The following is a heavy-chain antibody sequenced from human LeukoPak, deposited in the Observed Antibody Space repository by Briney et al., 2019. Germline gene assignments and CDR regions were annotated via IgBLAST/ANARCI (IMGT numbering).Heavy chain of an antibody. D-gene: IGHD5-12*01. CDR2: ISSSGSTI. CDR3: ARDKKVAQYYYYYYGMDV. Sequence: GGSLRLSCAASGFTFSDYYMSRIRQAPGKGLEWVSYISSSGSTIYYADSVKGRFTISRDNAKNSLYLQMNSLRAEDTAVYYCARDKKVAQYYYYYYGMDVWGQGTTVTVSS. J-gene: IGHJ6*02. CDR1: GFTFSDYY. V-gene: IGHV3-11*01.